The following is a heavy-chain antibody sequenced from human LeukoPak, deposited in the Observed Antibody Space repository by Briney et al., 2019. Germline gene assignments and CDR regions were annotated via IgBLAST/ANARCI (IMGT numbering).Heavy chain of an antibody. V-gene: IGHV4-39*01. CDR1: GGSISSSSYY. J-gene: IGHJ5*02. D-gene: IGHD6-13*01. CDR2: IYYSGNT. CDR3: ASQESRYSIAASET. Sequence: SETLSLSCTVSGGSISSSSYYWGWIRQPPGKGLEWIGSIYYSGNTFYSPSLKSRVTISVDTSKNQFSLKLSSVTAADTAVYYCASQESRYSIAASETWGQGTLVTVSS.